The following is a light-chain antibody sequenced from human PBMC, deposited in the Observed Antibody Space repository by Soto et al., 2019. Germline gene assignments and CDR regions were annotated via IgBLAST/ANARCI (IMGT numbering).Light chain of an antibody. J-gene: IGLJ2*01. Sequence: QSVLTQPPSVSGAPGQRVTISCTGSSYNIGAGYDVHWYQQLPGTAPKVLIYGNNNRPSGVPDRFSGSKSGTSASLAITGLQAEDEADYYCHSYDGSLSGPVFGGGTKLTVL. CDR1: SYNIGAGYD. V-gene: IGLV1-40*01. CDR3: HSYDGSLSGPV. CDR2: GNN.